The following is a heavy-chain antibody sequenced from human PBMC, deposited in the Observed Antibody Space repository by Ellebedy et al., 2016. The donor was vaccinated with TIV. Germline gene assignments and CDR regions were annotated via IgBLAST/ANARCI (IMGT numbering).Heavy chain of an antibody. Sequence: GGSLRLSCAASGFSFSESWMSWLRQAPGKGLEWVANMNQHGTEEHYVDSVKGRFTISRDNAKSSLFLQMSSLRVEDTAVYFCARDGSGYSVSWGQGTLVTISS. CDR2: MNQHGTEE. D-gene: IGHD5/OR15-5a*01. V-gene: IGHV3-7*03. J-gene: IGHJ5*02. CDR3: ARDGSGYSVS. CDR1: GFSFSESW.